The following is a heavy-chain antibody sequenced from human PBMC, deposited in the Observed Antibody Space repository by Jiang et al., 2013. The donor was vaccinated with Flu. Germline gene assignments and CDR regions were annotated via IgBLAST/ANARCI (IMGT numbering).Heavy chain of an antibody. Sequence: SSVKVSCKASGGTFSSYAISWVRQAPGQGLEWMGGIIPIFGTANYAQKFQGRVTITADESTSTAYMELSSLRSEDTAVYYCGFGRDGYNYVLGGFDYWGQGTLVTVSS. J-gene: IGHJ4*02. CDR3: GFGRDGYNYVLGGFDY. CDR2: IIPIFGTA. V-gene: IGHV1-69*01. D-gene: IGHD5-24*01. CDR1: GGTFSSYA.